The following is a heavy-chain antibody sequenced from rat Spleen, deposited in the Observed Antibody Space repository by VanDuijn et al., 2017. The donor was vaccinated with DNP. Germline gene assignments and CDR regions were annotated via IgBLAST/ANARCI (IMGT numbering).Heavy chain of an antibody. CDR3: VREDYYSGDWYFDF. CDR2: ITTGESKT. J-gene: IGHJ1*01. D-gene: IGHD1-1*01. V-gene: IGHV5S13*01. Sequence: EVRLVESGGGLVQPGRSLKLSCTASGFTFSNFGMAWVRQAPTKGLEWVASITTGESKTYYRDSVQGRFTVSRDNARTTQYLQMDSLRSEDTATYYCVREDYYSGDWYFDFWGPGTMVTVSS. CDR1: GFTFSNFG.